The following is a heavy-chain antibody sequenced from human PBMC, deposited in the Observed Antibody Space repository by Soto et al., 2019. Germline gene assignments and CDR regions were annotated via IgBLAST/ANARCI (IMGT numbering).Heavy chain of an antibody. CDR2: IWYDGSNK. CDR1: GFTFSSYG. CDR3: AREGDDSDAFDI. D-gene: IGHD3-22*01. Sequence: QVQLVESGGGVVQPGRSLRLSCAASGFTFSSYGMHWVRQAPGKGLEWVAVIWYDGSNKYYADSVKGRFTISRDNSKNPLYLQMNSLRAEDTAVYYCAREGDDSDAFDIWGQGTMVTVSS. J-gene: IGHJ3*02. V-gene: IGHV3-33*01.